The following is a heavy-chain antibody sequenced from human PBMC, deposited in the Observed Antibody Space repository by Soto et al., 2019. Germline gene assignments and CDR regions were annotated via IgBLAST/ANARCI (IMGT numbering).Heavy chain of an antibody. CDR3: ARDSYYYDSSGYYPDAFDI. J-gene: IGHJ3*02. CDR2: IIPIFGTA. CDR1: GGTFSSYA. D-gene: IGHD3-22*01. V-gene: IGHV1-69*13. Sequence: SVKVSCKASGGTFSSYAISWVRQAPGQGLEWMGGIIPIFGTANYAQKFQGRVTITADESTSTAYMELSSLRSEDTAVYYCARDSYYYDSSGYYPDAFDIWGQGTMVTVS.